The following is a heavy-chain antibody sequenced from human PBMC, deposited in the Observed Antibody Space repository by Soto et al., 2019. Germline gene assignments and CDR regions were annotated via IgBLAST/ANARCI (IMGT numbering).Heavy chain of an antibody. V-gene: IGHV3-23*01. D-gene: IGHD5-12*01. J-gene: IGHJ3*02. CDR1: GFTFSSYA. CDR3: AKANVEMATIAAFDI. Sequence: GESLKISCAASGFTFSSYAMSWVRQAPGKGLEWVSAISGSGGSTYYADSVKGRFTISRDNSKNTLYLQMNSLRAEDTAVYYCAKANVEMATIAAFDIWGQGTMVTVSS. CDR2: ISGSGGST.